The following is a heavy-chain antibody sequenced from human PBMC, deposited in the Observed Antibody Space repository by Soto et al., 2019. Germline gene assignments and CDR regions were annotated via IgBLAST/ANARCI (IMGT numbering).Heavy chain of an antibody. D-gene: IGHD5-18*01. CDR3: ATGGRGYSSAPRFYFEF. V-gene: IGHV1-69*12. CDR1: GGTFSSNA. CDR2: IIPIFGTA. Sequence: QVQLVQSGAEVKKPGSSVKVTCKASGGTFSSNAISWVRQAPGQGLEWMGGIIPIFGTAHYAQKFQGRGTITAEECTSTACVELSSLKSGGAAGYYCATGGRGYSSAPRFYFEFWGEGTLVAVSS. J-gene: IGHJ4*02.